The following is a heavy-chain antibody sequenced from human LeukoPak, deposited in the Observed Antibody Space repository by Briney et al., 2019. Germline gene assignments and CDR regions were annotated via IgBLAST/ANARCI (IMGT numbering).Heavy chain of an antibody. Sequence: GGSLRLSCAASGFIFDTYGMLWVRQAPGKGLEWVAVIAYDGSNKVYADSVKGRFTISRDNSKNTLYLQMYSLRGEDTAVYYCAKEKAIATINYGLDVWGQGTTVTVSS. CDR2: IAYDGSNK. D-gene: IGHD1-1*01. CDR1: GFIFDTYG. V-gene: IGHV3-30*18. J-gene: IGHJ6*02. CDR3: AKEKAIATINYGLDV.